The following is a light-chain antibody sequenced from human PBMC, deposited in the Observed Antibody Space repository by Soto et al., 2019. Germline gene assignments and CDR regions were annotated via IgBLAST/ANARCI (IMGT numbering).Light chain of an antibody. CDR3: AAWDDSLSGFYV. Sequence: QSVLTQPPSASGTPGQRVTISCSGSSSNIGSNYVYWYQQLPGTAPKLLICRNNQRPSGVPDRFSGSKSGTSASLAISGLRSEDEADSYCAAWDDSLSGFYVFGTGTKVTVL. V-gene: IGLV1-47*01. CDR2: RNN. CDR1: SSNIGSNY. J-gene: IGLJ1*01.